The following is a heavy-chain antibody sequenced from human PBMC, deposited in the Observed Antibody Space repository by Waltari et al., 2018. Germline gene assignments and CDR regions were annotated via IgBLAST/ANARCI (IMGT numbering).Heavy chain of an antibody. Sequence: QLQLQESGPRLVRPSEPLSLICSLSGVSITSHRHYWAWIRQSPGQGLAWIGTVSYSGTTYISPSLKSRVSVSRDTSKNQVSLILGSVTAADMAVYYCATYIGASVGTAAFDVWGQGTMVTVSS. J-gene: IGHJ3*01. CDR2: VSYSGTT. CDR1: GVSITSHRHY. CDR3: ATYIGASVGTAAFDV. D-gene: IGHD5-12*01. V-gene: IGHV4-39*01.